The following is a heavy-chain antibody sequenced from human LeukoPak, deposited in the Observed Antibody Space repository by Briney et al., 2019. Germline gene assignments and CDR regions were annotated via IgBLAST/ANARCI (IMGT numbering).Heavy chain of an antibody. CDR1: GGSISSSSYY. D-gene: IGHD3-22*01. CDR2: MYYSGST. Sequence: SETLSLTCTVSGGSISSSSYYWGWIRQPPGKGLEWIGSMYYSGSTYYNPSLKSRVTISVDTSKNQFSLKVSSVTAADTAVYYCARGTYYYDSSGYPFDYWGQGTLVTVSS. V-gene: IGHV4-39*01. J-gene: IGHJ4*02. CDR3: ARGTYYYDSSGYPFDY.